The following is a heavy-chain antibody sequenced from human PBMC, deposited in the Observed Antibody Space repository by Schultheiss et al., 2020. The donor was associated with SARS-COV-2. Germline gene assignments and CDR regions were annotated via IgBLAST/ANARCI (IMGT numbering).Heavy chain of an antibody. CDR2: ISSSSSYI. D-gene: IGHD2-15*01. Sequence: GESLKISCAASGFTFSSYSMNWVRQAPGKGLEWVSSISSSSSYIDYADSVKGRFTISRDNAKNSLYLQMHSLRVEDTAVYYCVRDRSWWTPYNCFDLWGRGTLVTVSS. CDR3: VRDRSWWTPYNCFDL. V-gene: IGHV3-21*01. CDR1: GFTFSSYS. J-gene: IGHJ5*02.